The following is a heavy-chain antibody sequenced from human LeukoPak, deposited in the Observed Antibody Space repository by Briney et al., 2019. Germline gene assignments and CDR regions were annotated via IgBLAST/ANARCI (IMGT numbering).Heavy chain of an antibody. CDR1: GYTFTSYD. CDR3: ARDLLGAYYDSSGSRLDY. J-gene: IGHJ4*02. CDR2: MSPNSGDT. D-gene: IGHD3-22*01. Sequence: ASVKVSCKASGYTFTSYDFNWVRQATGQRPEWMGWMSPNSGDTGYAQKFQDRVTMTRNTSISTAYMELRSLRSDDTAVYYCARDLLGAYYDSSGSRLDYWGQGTLVTVSS. V-gene: IGHV1-8*01.